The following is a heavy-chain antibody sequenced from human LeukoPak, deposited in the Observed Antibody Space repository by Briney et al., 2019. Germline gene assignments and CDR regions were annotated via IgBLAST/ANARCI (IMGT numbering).Heavy chain of an antibody. CDR3: ARAYCSGGSCYRRTYYYYYMDV. V-gene: IGHV4-4*02. CDR1: GGSISSSNW. J-gene: IGHJ6*03. Sequence: PSGTLSLTCAVSGGSISSSNWWSWVRQPPGKGLEWIGEIYHSGSTNYNPSLKSRVTISVDTSKNQFSLKLSSVTAADTAVYYCARAYCSGGSCYRRTYYYYYMDVWGKGTTVTVSS. D-gene: IGHD2-15*01. CDR2: IYHSGST.